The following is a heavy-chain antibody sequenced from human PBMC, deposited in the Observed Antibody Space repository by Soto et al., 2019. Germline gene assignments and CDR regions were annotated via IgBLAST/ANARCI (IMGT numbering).Heavy chain of an antibody. J-gene: IGHJ4*02. Sequence: PGGSLRLSCAASGFTFDDYAMHWVRQAPGKGLDGVSGISWNSGSIGYADSVKGRFTISRDNAKNSLYLQMNSLRAEDTALYYCAKDATPMVEMATMTGYYFDYWGQGTLVTVSS. CDR2: ISWNSGSI. CDR3: AKDATPMVEMATMTGYYFDY. CDR1: GFTFDDYA. V-gene: IGHV3-9*01. D-gene: IGHD5-12*01.